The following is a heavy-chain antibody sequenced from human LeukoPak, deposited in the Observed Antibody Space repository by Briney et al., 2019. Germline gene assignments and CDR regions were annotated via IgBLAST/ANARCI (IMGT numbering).Heavy chain of an antibody. J-gene: IGHJ4*02. CDR2: IYCGGST. CDR3: ARDGIRSSSWHFDY. CDR1: GFTVSSNY. Sequence: PGGSLRLSCAASGFTVSSNYMSWVRQAPGKGLEWVSVIYCGGSTYYADSVKGRFTISRDNSKNTLYLQMNSLRAEDTAVYYCARDGIRSSSWHFDYWGQGTLVTVSS. V-gene: IGHV3-66*01. D-gene: IGHD6-13*01.